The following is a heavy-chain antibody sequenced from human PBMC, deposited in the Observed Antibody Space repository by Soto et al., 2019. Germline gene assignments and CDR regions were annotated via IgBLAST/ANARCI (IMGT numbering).Heavy chain of an antibody. J-gene: IGHJ6*02. CDR3: ARGHPGYYCGMDV. CDR1: GGSFSGYY. V-gene: IGHV4-34*01. Sequence: SETLAPTSAVYGGSFSGYYWRWISQPPGKGLEWIGEINHSGSTSYNPSLKSRVTISVDTSKNQFSLKLSSVTAADTAVYYCARGHPGYYCGMDVWGQGTTVNVSS. CDR2: INHSGST.